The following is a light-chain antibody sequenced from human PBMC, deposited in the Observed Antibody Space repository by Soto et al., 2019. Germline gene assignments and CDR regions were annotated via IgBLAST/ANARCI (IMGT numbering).Light chain of an antibody. CDR1: QSASVW. V-gene: IGKV1-5*03. Sequence: DIQMTQSPSTLSASVGDRVTITCRASQSASVWLAWYQQKPGRAPKLLIYKASSLENGVSSRFSGSGSGTEFTLTISSLQPDDFAIYYCQQYNSYPWAFDQGTKVEIK. CDR2: KAS. CDR3: QQYNSYPWA. J-gene: IGKJ1*01.